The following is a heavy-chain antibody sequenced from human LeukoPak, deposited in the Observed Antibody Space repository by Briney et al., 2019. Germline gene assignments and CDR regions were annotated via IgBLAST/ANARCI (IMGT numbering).Heavy chain of an antibody. CDR3: ASRSPHDIVLSGQH. Sequence: PGGSLRLSCAASGFTFSSYSMNWVRQAPGKGLEWVSYISSSSSTIYYADSVKGRFTISRDNAKNSLYLQMNSLRAEDTAVYYCASRSPHDIVLSGQHWGQGTLVTVSS. V-gene: IGHV3-48*01. CDR1: GFTFSSYS. D-gene: IGHD5-12*01. CDR2: ISSSSSTI. J-gene: IGHJ1*01.